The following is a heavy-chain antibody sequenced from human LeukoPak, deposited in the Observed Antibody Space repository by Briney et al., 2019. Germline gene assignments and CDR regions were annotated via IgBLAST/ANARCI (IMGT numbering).Heavy chain of an antibody. CDR1: GFTFSSYG. D-gene: IGHD6-13*01. CDR3: AKGPAAGTAADLGDAFDI. Sequence: GGSLRLYCAASGFTFSSYGMHWVRQAPGKGLEWVAFIRYDGSNKYYADSVKGRFTISRDNSKNTLYLQMNSLRAEDAAVYYCAKGPAAGTAADLGDAFDIWGQGTMVTVSS. V-gene: IGHV3-30*02. CDR2: IRYDGSNK. J-gene: IGHJ3*02.